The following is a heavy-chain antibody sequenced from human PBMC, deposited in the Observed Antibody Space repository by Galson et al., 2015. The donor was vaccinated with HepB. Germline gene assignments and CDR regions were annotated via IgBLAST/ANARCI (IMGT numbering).Heavy chain of an antibody. V-gene: IGHV3-15*01. CDR3: TTDGVVVVAATPYAFDY. CDR2: IKSKTDGGTT. J-gene: IGHJ4*02. CDR1: GFTFSNAW. Sequence: SLRLSCAASGFTFSNAWMSWVRQAPGKGLEWVGRIKSKTDGGTTDYAAPVKGRFTISRDDSKNTLYLQMNSLKTEDTAVYYCTTDGVVVVAATPYAFDYWGQGTLVTVSS. D-gene: IGHD2-15*01.